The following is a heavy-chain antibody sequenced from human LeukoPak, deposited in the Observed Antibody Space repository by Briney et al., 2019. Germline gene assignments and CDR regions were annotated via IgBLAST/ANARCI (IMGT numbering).Heavy chain of an antibody. CDR2: FDPEDGET. CDR3: ATATRHCSSTSCSTSEVYYYGMDV. Sequence: GASVKVSCKVSGYTLTELSMRWVRQAPGKGLEWMGGFDPEDGETIYAQKFQGRATMTEDTSTDTAYMELSSLRSEDTAVYYCATATRHCSSTSCSTSEVYYYGMDVWGQGTTVTVSS. D-gene: IGHD2-2*01. J-gene: IGHJ6*02. CDR1: GYTLTELS. V-gene: IGHV1-24*01.